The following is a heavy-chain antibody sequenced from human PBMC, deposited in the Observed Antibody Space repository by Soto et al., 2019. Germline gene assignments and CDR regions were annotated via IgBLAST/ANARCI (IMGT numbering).Heavy chain of an antibody. Sequence: PSETLSLTCTVSGGSISSYYWSWIRQPPGKGLAWIGYIYYSGSTNYNPSLKSRVTISVDTSKNQFSLKLSSVTAADTAVYYCARDRGVNDFWSGCLLNGMDVWGQGTTVTVSS. D-gene: IGHD3-3*01. V-gene: IGHV4-59*01. J-gene: IGHJ6*02. CDR1: GGSISSYY. CDR2: IYYSGST. CDR3: ARDRGVNDFWSGCLLNGMDV.